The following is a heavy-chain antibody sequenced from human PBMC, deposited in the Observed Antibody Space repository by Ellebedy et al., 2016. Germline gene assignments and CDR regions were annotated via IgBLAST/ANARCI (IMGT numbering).Heavy chain of an antibody. J-gene: IGHJ4*02. Sequence: GGSLRLXCAASGFTFGDYGMHWVRQAPSKGLEWVALIWYDGSETYHADSVKGRFTISRDNSKDTLYLQMDSLRVEDTAVYYCAKDMYSSTSSRCDSWGQGTLVTVSS. V-gene: IGHV3-33*06. CDR1: GFTFGDYG. CDR3: AKDMYSSTSSRCDS. D-gene: IGHD6-19*01. CDR2: IWYDGSET.